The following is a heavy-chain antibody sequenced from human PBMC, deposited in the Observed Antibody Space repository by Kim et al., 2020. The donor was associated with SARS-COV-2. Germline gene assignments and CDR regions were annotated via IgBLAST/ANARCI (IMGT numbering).Heavy chain of an antibody. D-gene: IGHD3-10*01. CDR1: GYTFTSNW. CDR2: IYPGDSDT. Sequence: GESLKISCKGSGYTFTSNWIGWVRQMPGKGLEWMGIIYPGDSDTRYSPSFQGQVTISADKSINTAYLQWSSLKASDSAIYYCARADGSGTYWRPFDPWGQGTLVTVSS. V-gene: IGHV5-51*01. CDR3: ARADGSGTYWRPFDP. J-gene: IGHJ5*02.